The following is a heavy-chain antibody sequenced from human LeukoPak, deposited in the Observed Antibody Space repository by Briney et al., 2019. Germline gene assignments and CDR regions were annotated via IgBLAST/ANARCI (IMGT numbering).Heavy chain of an antibody. V-gene: IGHV1-69*13. CDR2: IIPIFGTT. D-gene: IGHD3-10*01. CDR1: GGTLSRYA. CDR3: ARIVGIASRGYFDY. J-gene: IGHJ4*02. Sequence: SVTVSCKASGGTLSRYAISWVRQAPGQGPEWMGGIIPIFGTTNYAQKFQGRVTITADESTSTAYMELSSLRSEDTAVYYCARIVGIASRGYFDYWGQGTLVTVSS.